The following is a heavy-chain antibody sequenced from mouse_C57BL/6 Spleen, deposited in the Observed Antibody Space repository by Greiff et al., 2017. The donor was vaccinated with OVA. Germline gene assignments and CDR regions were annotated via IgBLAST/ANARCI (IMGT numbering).Heavy chain of an antibody. D-gene: IGHD1-1*02. CDR2: IYPRSGNT. Sequence: QVQLQQSGAELARPGASVKLSCKASGYTFTSYGISWVKQRTGQGLEWIGEIYPRSGNTYYNEKFKGKATLTADKSSSTAYMELRSLTSEDSAVYFCARRVGSYWYFDVWGTGTTVTVSS. CDR1: GYTFTSYG. CDR3: ARRVGSYWYFDV. V-gene: IGHV1-81*01. J-gene: IGHJ1*03.